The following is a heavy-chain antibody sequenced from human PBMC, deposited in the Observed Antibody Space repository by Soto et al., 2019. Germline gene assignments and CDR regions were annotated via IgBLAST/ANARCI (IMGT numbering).Heavy chain of an antibody. Sequence: QVQLVESGGGVVQPGRSLRLSCAASGFTFSSYGMHWVRQAPGKGLEWVAVIWYDGSNKYYADSVKGRFSISRDNSKNTLYLQMNSLRAEDTAVYYCARGYCTNGVCPPWNYFDYWGQGTLVTVSS. J-gene: IGHJ4*02. CDR1: GFTFSSYG. V-gene: IGHV3-33*01. CDR2: IWYDGSNK. D-gene: IGHD2-8*01. CDR3: ARGYCTNGVCPPWNYFDY.